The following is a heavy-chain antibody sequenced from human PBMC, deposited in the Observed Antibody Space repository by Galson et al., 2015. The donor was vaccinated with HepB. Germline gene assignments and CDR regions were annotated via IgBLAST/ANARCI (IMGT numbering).Heavy chain of an antibody. CDR3: ARVPGIAAAGYNWFDP. CDR1: GFTFSSYG. V-gene: IGHV3-33*01. J-gene: IGHJ5*02. Sequence: SLRLSCAASGFTFSSYGMHWVRQAPGKGLEWVAVIWYDGSNKYYADSVKGRFTISRDNSKNTLYLQMNSLRAEDTAVYYCARVPGIAAAGYNWFDPWGQGTLVTVSS. CDR2: IWYDGSNK. D-gene: IGHD6-13*01.